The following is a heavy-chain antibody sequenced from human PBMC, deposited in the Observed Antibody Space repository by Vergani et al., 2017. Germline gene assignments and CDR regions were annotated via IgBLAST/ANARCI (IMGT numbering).Heavy chain of an antibody. D-gene: IGHD3-22*01. Sequence: QMQLVQSGPEVKKPGTSVKVSCKASGFTFTSSAMQWVRQARGQRLEWIGWIVVGSGNTNYAQKFQERVTITRDMSTSTAYMELSSLRSEDTAVYYCASTTYYYDSSGYRYYYGMDVWGQGTTVTVSS. CDR1: GFTFTSSA. CDR2: IVVGSGNT. J-gene: IGHJ6*02. CDR3: ASTTYYYDSSGYRYYYGMDV. V-gene: IGHV1-58*02.